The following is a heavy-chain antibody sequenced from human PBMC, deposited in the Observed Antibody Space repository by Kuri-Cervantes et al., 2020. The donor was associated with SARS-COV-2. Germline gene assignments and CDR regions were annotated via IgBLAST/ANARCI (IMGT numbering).Heavy chain of an antibody. J-gene: IGHJ4*02. CDR3: AKARPSGGY. V-gene: IGHV3-23*01. CDR1: GFTFSAYA. CDR2: ISDSGINT. Sequence: GGSLRLSCAASGFTFSAYAMSWVRQAPGRGLEWVPGISDSGINTYYPDSVRGRFTISRDNSKNMLYLQMHSLRVEDTAVYYCAKARPSGGYWGQGTLVTVSS. D-gene: IGHD4-23*01.